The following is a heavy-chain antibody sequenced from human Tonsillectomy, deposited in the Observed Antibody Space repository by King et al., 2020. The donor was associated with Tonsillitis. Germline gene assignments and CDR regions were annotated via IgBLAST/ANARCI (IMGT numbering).Heavy chain of an antibody. CDR3: ARAPDSSGWYAFFDY. V-gene: IGHV3-30*03. D-gene: IGHD6-19*01. Sequence: VQLAESGGGVVQPGRSLRLSCAASGFTFRSYGMHWVRQAPGKGLEWVAVISYDGRNNHYGDAVKGRFTISRDNSKNTLYLQMNSLRAEDTDVYYCARAPDSSGWYAFFDYWGQGTLVTVSS. CDR1: GFTFRSYG. J-gene: IGHJ4*02. CDR2: ISYDGRNN.